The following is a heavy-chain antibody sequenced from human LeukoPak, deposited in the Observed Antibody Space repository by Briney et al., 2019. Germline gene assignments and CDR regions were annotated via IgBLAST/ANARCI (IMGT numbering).Heavy chain of an antibody. V-gene: IGHV1-46*04. CDR3: ARDLGQYYDTSDNWFDP. J-gene: IGHJ5*02. D-gene: IGHD3-22*01. CDR2: INPSGGST. CDR1: GYTFTGYY. Sequence: ASVKVSCKASGYTFTGYYMHWVRQAPGQGLEWMGIINPSGGSTSYADSVKGRFTISRDNDKNTLKLQMNSLRAEDTAVYYCARDLGQYYDTSDNWFDPWGQGTLVTVSS.